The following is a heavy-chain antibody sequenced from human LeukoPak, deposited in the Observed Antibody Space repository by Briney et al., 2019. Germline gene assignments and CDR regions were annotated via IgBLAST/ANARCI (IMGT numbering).Heavy chain of an antibody. V-gene: IGHV4-59*01. J-gene: IGHJ3*02. CDR1: SGSINNYY. D-gene: IGHD2-15*01. Sequence: SETLSLTCTVSSGSINNYYWSWIRQPPGEGLEWIAYIHYSGSTDYNPSLKSRATMSIDTSKKQFSLRLSSVTAADTAVYYCARLGGGRGRAFDIWGQGTMVTVPS. CDR3: ARLGGGRGRAFDI. CDR2: IHYSGST.